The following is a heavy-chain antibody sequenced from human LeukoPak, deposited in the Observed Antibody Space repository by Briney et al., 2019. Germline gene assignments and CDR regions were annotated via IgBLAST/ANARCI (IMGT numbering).Heavy chain of an antibody. V-gene: IGHV4-34*01. CDR1: GGSFSGYY. CDR3: ARGTTYYYALDY. D-gene: IGHD3-10*01. CDR2: INHSGST. Sequence: PSETLSPTCAVYGGSFSGYYWSWIRQPPGKGLEWIGEINHSGSTNYNPSLKSRVTISVDTSKNQFSLKLSSVTAADTAVYYCARGTTYYYALDYWGQGTLVTVSS. J-gene: IGHJ4*02.